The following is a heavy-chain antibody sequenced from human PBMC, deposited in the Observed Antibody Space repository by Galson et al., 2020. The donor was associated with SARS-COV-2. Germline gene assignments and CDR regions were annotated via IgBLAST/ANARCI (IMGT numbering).Heavy chain of an antibody. Sequence: GESLKISCAASGFTFSNAWMSWVRQAPGKGLEWVGRIKSKTDGGTTDYAAPVKGRFTISRDDSKNTLYLQMNSLKTEDTAVYYCTTTEVIDYDILTGYYTNPTRGYMDVWGKGTTVTVSS. J-gene: IGHJ6*03. V-gene: IGHV3-15*01. CDR3: TTTEVIDYDILTGYYTNPTRGYMDV. CDR1: GFTFSNAW. D-gene: IGHD3-9*01. CDR2: IKSKTDGGTT.